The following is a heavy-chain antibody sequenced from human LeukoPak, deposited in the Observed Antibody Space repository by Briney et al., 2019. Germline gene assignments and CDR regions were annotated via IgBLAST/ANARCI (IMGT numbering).Heavy chain of an antibody. V-gene: IGHV3-33*01. D-gene: IGHD3-22*01. J-gene: IGHJ4*02. CDR2: IWYDGSNK. CDR3: ARAPPVAPYYYDSSGYYYFDY. CDR1: GFTFSSYG. Sequence: GSLRLSCAASGFTFSSYGMHWVRQAPGKGLEWVAVIWYDGSNKYYADSVKGRFTISRDNSKSTLYLQMNSLRAEDTAVYYCARAPPVAPYYYDSSGYYYFDYWGQGTLVTVSS.